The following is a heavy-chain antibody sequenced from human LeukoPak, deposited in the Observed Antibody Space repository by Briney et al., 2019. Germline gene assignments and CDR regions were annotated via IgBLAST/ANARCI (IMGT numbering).Heavy chain of an antibody. CDR2: INPNSGGT. V-gene: IGHV1-2*02. J-gene: IGHJ3*02. D-gene: IGHD6-13*01. CDR1: GYTFTGYY. CDR3: ARDIGSSSWYPKAFDI. Sequence: GASVKVSCKASGYTFTGYYMHWVRQAPGQGLEWMGWINPNSGGTNYAQKFQGRVTMTRDTSISTAYMELSRLRSDDTAVYYCARDIGSSSWYPKAFDIWGQGTMVTVSS.